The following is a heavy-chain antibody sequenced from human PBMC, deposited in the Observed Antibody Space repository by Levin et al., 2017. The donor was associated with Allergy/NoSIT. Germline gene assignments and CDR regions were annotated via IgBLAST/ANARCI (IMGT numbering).Heavy chain of an antibody. Sequence: PSQTLSLTCTVSGYSISSGYYWGWIRQPPGKGLEWIGSIYHSGSTYYNPSLKSRVTISVDTSKNQFSLKLSSVTAADTAVYYCARDPNDDYFDYWGQGTLVTVSS. CDR3: ARDPNDDYFDY. V-gene: IGHV4-38-2*02. J-gene: IGHJ4*02. D-gene: IGHD3-16*01. CDR1: GYSISSGYY. CDR2: IYHSGST.